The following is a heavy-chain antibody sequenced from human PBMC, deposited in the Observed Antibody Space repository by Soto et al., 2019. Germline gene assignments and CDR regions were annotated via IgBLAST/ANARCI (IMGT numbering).Heavy chain of an antibody. V-gene: IGHV3-21*05. CDR1: GFTFSGDA. J-gene: IGHJ5*02. Sequence: GGSLRLSCAASGFTFSGDAMNWVRQSPGKGLEWISYISPRSTFRDYAESVKGRFTISRDSVKNSLYLQMNNLTAGDTGVYYCARGGGGGLFDPWGQGSLVTVSS. CDR3: ARGGGGGLFDP. D-gene: IGHD2-21*01. CDR2: ISPRSTFR.